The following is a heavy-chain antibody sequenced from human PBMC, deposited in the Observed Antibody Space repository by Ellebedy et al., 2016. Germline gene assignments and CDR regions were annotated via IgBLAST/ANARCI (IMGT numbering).Heavy chain of an antibody. V-gene: IGHV3-21*01. CDR2: ISSSGSNI. Sequence: GESLKISCAASGFTFSGYTMNWVRQAPGKGLEWVSSISSSGSNIFYADSVKGRFTISRDNAKNSLFLQMNSLRAEDTAVYYCARGVGGTSLNWFDPWGQGTLVTVSS. CDR1: GFTFSGYT. D-gene: IGHD3-16*01. CDR3: ARGVGGTSLNWFDP. J-gene: IGHJ5*02.